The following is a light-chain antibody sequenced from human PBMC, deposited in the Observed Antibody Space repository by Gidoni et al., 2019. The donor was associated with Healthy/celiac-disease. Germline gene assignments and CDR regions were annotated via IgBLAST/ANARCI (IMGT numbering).Light chain of an antibody. J-gene: IGKJ4*01. Sequence: AIQMTQSPSSLSASVGDRVTITCRASQGIRNDLGWYQQQPGKAPKLLIHAASSLQSGVPSRFSGSGSGTDFTLTISSLQPEDFATYYCLQDYNYPLTFGGGTKVEIK. V-gene: IGKV1-6*01. CDR1: QGIRND. CDR2: AAS. CDR3: LQDYNYPLT.